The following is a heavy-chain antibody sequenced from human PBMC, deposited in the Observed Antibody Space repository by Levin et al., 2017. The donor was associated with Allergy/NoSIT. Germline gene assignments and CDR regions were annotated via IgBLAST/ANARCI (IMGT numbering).Heavy chain of an antibody. CDR3: ARAPRGDSSDY. CDR2: IIPILGIA. D-gene: IGHD3-10*01. Sequence: SVKVSCKASGGTFSSYTISWVRQAPGQGLEWMGRIIPILGIANYAQKFQGRVTITADKSTSTAYMELSSLRSEDTAVYYCARAPRGDSSDYWGQGTLVTVSS. V-gene: IGHV1-69*02. CDR1: GGTFSSYT. J-gene: IGHJ4*02.